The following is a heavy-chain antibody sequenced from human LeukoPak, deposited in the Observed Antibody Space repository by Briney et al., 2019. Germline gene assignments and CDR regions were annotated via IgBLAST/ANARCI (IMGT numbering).Heavy chain of an antibody. Sequence: SVKVSCKASGGTFSSYAISWVRQAPGQGLEWMGGIIPIFGTANYAQKFQGRVTITTDESTSTAYMELSSLRSEDTAVYYCARGLVGCSSTSCYGSYYYYYMDVWGKGTTVTVSS. V-gene: IGHV1-69*05. D-gene: IGHD2-2*01. CDR3: ARGLVGCSSTSCYGSYYYYYMDV. CDR1: GGTFSSYA. CDR2: IIPIFGTA. J-gene: IGHJ6*03.